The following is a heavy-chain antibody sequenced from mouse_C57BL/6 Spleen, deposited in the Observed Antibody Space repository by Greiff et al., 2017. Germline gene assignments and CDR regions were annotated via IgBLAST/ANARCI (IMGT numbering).Heavy chain of an antibody. CDR3: ASKGSVVFDY. CDR1: GYAFSSSW. Sequence: LVEPGASVKISCKASGYAFSSSWMNWVKQRPGKGLEWIGRIYPGDGDTNYNGKFKGKATLTADKSSSTAYMQLSSLTSEDSAVYFCASKGSVVFDYWGQGTTLTVSS. CDR2: IYPGDGDT. V-gene: IGHV1-82*01. J-gene: IGHJ2*01. D-gene: IGHD3-2*02.